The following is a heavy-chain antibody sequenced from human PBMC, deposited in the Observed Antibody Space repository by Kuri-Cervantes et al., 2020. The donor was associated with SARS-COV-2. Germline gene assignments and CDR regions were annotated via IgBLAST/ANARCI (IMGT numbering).Heavy chain of an antibody. CDR2: INPNSGGT. D-gene: IGHD2-8*01. CDR1: GYTFTGYY. CDR3: ARTDIVLMVYAIFREDY. V-gene: IGHV1-2*04. Sequence: ASVKVSCKASGYTFTGYYMHWVRQAPGQGLEWMGWINPNSGGTNYAQKFQGWVTMTRDTSISTAYMELSRLRSDDTAVYYCARTDIVLMVYAIFREDYWGQGTLVTVSS. J-gene: IGHJ4*02.